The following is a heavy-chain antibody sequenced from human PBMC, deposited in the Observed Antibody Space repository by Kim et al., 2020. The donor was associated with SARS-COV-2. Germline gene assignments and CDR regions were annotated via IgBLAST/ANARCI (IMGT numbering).Heavy chain of an antibody. D-gene: IGHD2-15*01. V-gene: IGHV4-34*01. J-gene: IGHJ4*02. Sequence: SETLSLTCAVYGGSFSGYYWSWIRQPPGKGLEWIGEINHSGSTNYNPSLKSRVTISVDTSKNQFSLKLSSVTAADTAVYYCARFAVVVVVAATYFDYWGQGTLVTVSS. CDR1: GGSFSGYY. CDR2: INHSGST. CDR3: ARFAVVVVVAATYFDY.